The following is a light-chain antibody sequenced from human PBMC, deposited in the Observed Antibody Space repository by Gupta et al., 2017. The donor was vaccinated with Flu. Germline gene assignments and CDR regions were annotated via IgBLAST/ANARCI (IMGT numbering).Light chain of an antibody. CDR2: SIS. V-gene: IGKV1-39*01. CDR3: QQTFRPPVT. Sequence: GDRVTITCRARQSVGRYFHWYQQKPGRTPKLLIYSISNLQSGVPSRFSGSGSGTDFTLTISSLQPEDFGIYYCQQTFRPPVTFGGGTKVEIK. J-gene: IGKJ4*01. CDR1: QSVGRY.